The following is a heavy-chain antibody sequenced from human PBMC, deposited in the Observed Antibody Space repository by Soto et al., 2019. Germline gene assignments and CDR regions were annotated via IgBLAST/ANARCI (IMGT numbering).Heavy chain of an antibody. CDR3: ARAARHNWFDP. V-gene: IGHV4-34*01. Sequence: SETLSLTCAVYGGSFSGYYRSWIRQPPGKGLEWIGEINHSGSTNYNPSLKSRVTISVDTSKNQFSLKLSSVTAADTAVYYCARAARHNWFDPWGQGTLVTVSS. D-gene: IGHD6-6*01. J-gene: IGHJ5*02. CDR2: INHSGST. CDR1: GGSFSGYY.